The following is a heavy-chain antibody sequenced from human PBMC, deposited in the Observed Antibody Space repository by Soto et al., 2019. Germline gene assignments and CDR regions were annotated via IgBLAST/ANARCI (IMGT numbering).Heavy chain of an antibody. CDR2: TYYTSKWYN. CDR3: ARGNYFYYGMDV. J-gene: IGHJ6*02. V-gene: IGHV6-1*01. Sequence: QTXXLTXXISGDXXXXXXXXXNXXRQXPSRGLEWLGRTYYTSKWYNNYAVSVKSRITINPDTSKNQFSLQLNSVTPEDTAVYYCARGNYFYYGMDVWGQGTTVTVSS. CDR1: GDXXXXXXXX.